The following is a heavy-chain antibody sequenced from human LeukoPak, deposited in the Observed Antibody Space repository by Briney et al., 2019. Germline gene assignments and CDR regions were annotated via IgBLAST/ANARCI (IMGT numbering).Heavy chain of an antibody. D-gene: IGHD3-22*01. Sequence: SETLSLTCTVSGGSITSSSYYWGWIRQPPGKGLEWIGSIYYSGSTYYNPSLKSRVTISVDTSKNQFSLKLSSVTAADTAVYYCARLNDSRGYLLPAFDYWGQGTLVTVSS. CDR3: ARLNDSRGYLLPAFDY. V-gene: IGHV4-39*01. CDR2: IYYSGST. CDR1: GGSITSSSYY. J-gene: IGHJ4*02.